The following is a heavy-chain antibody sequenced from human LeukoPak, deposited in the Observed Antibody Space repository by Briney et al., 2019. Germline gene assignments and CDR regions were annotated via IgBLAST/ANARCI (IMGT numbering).Heavy chain of an antibody. V-gene: IGHV3-11*01. J-gene: IGHJ5*02. CDR1: AFSFSNYY. Sequence: GGSRSLACAASAFSFSNYYMSWIRQAPGRGLEWVSYIRSSGSTIYYADSVKGRFTHSRHNAKNSLYLQMNSQRAEDTAGYYCARTVDTAMVDINWFDPWGQGTLVTVSS. CDR2: IRSSGSTI. D-gene: IGHD5-18*01. CDR3: ARTVDTAMVDINWFDP.